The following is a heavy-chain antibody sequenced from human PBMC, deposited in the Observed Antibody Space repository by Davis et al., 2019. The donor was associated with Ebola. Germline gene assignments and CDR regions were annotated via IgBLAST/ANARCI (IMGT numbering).Heavy chain of an antibody. CDR2: INHSGST. V-gene: IGHV4-34*01. J-gene: IGHJ4*02. D-gene: IGHD5-24*01. Sequence: SETLSLTCAVYGGSFSGYYWSWIRQPPGKGLEWIGEINHSGSTNYNPSPKSRVTISVDTSKNQFSLKLSSVTAADTAVYYCARHGWRWLQFPFHYWGQGTLVTGSS. CDR3: ARHGWRWLQFPFHY. CDR1: GGSFSGYY.